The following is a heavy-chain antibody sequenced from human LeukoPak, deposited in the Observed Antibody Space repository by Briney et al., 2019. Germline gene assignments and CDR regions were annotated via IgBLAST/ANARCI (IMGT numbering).Heavy chain of an antibody. V-gene: IGHV3-66*01. CDR1: GFTVSSND. J-gene: IGHJ6*03. CDR3: SSTHCSGGSCYYYYYMDV. Sequence: GGSLRLSCAASGFTVSSNDMSRVRQAPGHGLEWVSSIYSGGTTYYEDSVKRRFTISRDTSKNTLYLQINSLRAQDTAVYYWSSTHCSGGSCYYYYYMDVWGKGTTVTISS. D-gene: IGHD2-15*01. CDR2: IYSGGTT.